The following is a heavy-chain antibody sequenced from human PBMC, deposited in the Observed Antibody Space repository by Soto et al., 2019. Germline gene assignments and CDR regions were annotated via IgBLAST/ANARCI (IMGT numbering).Heavy chain of an antibody. Sequence: ETLSLSCTASGFTFSGSAVHWVRQAPGKGLEWVGRIRSKADNYATAYSVSAKGRFTISRDDSENVAYLQMNSLKVEDTGVYYCSRPATNDFDYWGQGALVTVSS. D-gene: IGHD6-25*01. J-gene: IGHJ4*02. V-gene: IGHV3-73*01. CDR1: GFTFSGSA. CDR2: IRSKADNYAT. CDR3: SRPATNDFDY.